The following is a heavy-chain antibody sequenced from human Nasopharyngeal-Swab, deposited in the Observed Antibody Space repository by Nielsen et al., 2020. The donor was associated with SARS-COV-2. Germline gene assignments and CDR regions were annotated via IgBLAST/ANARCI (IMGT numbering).Heavy chain of an antibody. V-gene: IGHV3-43*02. J-gene: IGHJ5*02. CDR2: ISGDGGST. D-gene: IGHD3-16*02. CDR1: GFTFDDYA. CDR3: ARESYYDYIWGSYRYTGGTQNWFDP. Sequence: GESLKISCAASGFTFDDYAMHWVRQAPGKGLEWVSLISGDGGSTYYADSVKGRFTISRDNSKNTLYLQMNSLRAEDTAVYYCARESYYDYIWGSYRYTGGTQNWFDPWGQGTLVTVSS.